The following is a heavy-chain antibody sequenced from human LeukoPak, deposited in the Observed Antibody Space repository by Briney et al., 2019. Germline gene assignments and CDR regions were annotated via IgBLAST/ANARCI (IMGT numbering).Heavy chain of an antibody. J-gene: IGHJ4*02. D-gene: IGHD6-19*01. CDR3: ARDGSGGGGYFDY. V-gene: IGHV1-18*01. CDR2: ISAYNGNT. Sequence: ASVKVSCKASGYTFTSYGISWVRQAPGQGLEWMGWISAYNGNTNYAQKFQGRVIMTTDTSTSTAYMELMSLRSDDTAVFYCARDGSGGGGYFDYWGQGTLVAVSS. CDR1: GYTFTSYG.